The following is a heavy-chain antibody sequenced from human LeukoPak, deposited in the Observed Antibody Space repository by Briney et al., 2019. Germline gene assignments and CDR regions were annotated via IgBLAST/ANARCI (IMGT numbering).Heavy chain of an antibody. V-gene: IGHV1-69*13. CDR1: GGTFSSYA. J-gene: IGHJ6*03. D-gene: IGHD1-14*01. CDR2: IIPIFGTA. Sequence: ASVKVSCKASGGTFSSYAFSWVRQAPGQGLEWMGGIIPIFGTANYAQKFQGRVTITADESTSTAYMELSSLRSEDAAVYYCARGNRHYYYYYYMDVWGKGTTVTVSS. CDR3: ARGNRHYYYYYYMDV.